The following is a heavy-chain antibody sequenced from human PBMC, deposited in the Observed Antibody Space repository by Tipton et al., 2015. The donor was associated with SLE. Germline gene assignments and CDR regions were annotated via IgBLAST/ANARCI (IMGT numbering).Heavy chain of an antibody. D-gene: IGHD6-19*01. J-gene: IGHJ4*02. Sequence: SLRLSCAASAFTFSSYAMSWVRQAPGKGLEWVSVMSGSGGRTYYADSVKDRFTISRDNSKNTLYLQMNSLRAEDTAVYYCVGIAVAVFDYWGQGTLVTVSS. CDR2: MSGSGGRT. V-gene: IGHV3-23*01. CDR3: VGIAVAVFDY. CDR1: AFTFSSYA.